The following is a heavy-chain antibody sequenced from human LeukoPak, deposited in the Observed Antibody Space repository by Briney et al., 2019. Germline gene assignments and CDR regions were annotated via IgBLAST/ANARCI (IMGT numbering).Heavy chain of an antibody. V-gene: IGHV7-4-1*02. Sequence: ASVKVSCKASGYTFTSYAMNWVRQAPGQGLEWMGWINTNTGNPTYAQGFTGRFVFSLDTSASTAYLQISSLKAEDTAAYYCAREIPGGDYYYYGMDVWGQGTTVTVSS. CDR1: GYTFTSYA. CDR2: INTNTGNP. J-gene: IGHJ6*02. CDR3: AREIPGGDYYYYGMDV. D-gene: IGHD2-8*02.